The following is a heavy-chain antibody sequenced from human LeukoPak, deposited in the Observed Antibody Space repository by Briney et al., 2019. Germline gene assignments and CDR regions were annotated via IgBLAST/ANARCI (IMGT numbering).Heavy chain of an antibody. J-gene: IGHJ4*02. V-gene: IGHV4-34*01. CDR1: GGSFSGYY. Sequence: SETLSLTCAVYGGSFSGYYWSWIRQPPGKGLEWIGEINHSGSTNYNPSLKSRVTISVDTSKNQFSLKLSPVTAADTAVYYCARGRPILLWFREFRYYFDYWGQGTLVTVSS. CDR2: INHSGST. D-gene: IGHD3-10*01. CDR3: ARGRPILLWFREFRYYFDY.